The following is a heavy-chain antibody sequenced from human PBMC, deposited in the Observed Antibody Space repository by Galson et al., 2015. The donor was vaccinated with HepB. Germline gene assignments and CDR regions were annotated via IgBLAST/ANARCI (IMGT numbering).Heavy chain of an antibody. J-gene: IGHJ4*02. Sequence: SVKVSCKASGYTFTAYAMHWVRQAPGQRLEWMGWINPGNGNAQYSQKFQGRVTFTRDTSASTAYLDLSSLRSEETAVYYCARGQYDYRLDYWGQGTLVTVSS. CDR3: ARGQYDYRLDY. CDR1: GYTFTAYA. CDR2: INPGNGNA. D-gene: IGHD4-11*01. V-gene: IGHV1-3*01.